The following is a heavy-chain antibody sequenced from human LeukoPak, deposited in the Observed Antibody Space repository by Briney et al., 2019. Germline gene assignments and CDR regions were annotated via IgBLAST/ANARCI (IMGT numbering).Heavy chain of an antibody. CDR2: IKNRSDDRTA. D-gene: IGHD6-6*01. CDR3: TTEKGYSSSLTFDF. Sequence: GGSQSLSCAPSGFIFSNAWMSWARHAPGEGLEWVGRIKNRSDDRTADYGAPAKGRCTISRDDSKHTLYQQANSLKTEDTAVYYCTTEKGYSSSLTFDFCGQGTLVTVSS. J-gene: IGHJ4*02. V-gene: IGHV3-15*01. CDR1: GFIFSNAW.